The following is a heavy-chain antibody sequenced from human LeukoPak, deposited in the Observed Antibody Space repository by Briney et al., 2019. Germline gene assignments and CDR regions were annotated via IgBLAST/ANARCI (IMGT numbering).Heavy chain of an antibody. CDR3: ARDYGDSLDY. D-gene: IGHD4-17*01. Sequence: SETLSLTCDLSGGSINSSYWWTWVRPPPGKGLEWIGEVYHRGSTNYNPSLKSRVTMSVDKSKNQFSLKLSPVTAADTAVYYCARDYGDSLDYWGQGTLVTVSS. V-gene: IGHV4-4*02. J-gene: IGHJ4*02. CDR2: VYHRGST. CDR1: GGSINSSYW.